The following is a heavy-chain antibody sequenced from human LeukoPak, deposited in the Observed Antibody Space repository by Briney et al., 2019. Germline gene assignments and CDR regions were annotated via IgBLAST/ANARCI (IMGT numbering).Heavy chain of an antibody. J-gene: IGHJ4*02. CDR2: ISFDGSNK. Sequence: GGSLRLSCAASGFTFSISAMHWVRQAPGRGLEWVAVISFDGSNKYYAGSVKGRFTVSRDNSKSTLFLQMSTLRAEDTAVYYCATLTGTTGSDDYWGQGTLVTVSS. D-gene: IGHD1-20*01. V-gene: IGHV3-30*04. CDR1: GFTFSISA. CDR3: ATLTGTTGSDDY.